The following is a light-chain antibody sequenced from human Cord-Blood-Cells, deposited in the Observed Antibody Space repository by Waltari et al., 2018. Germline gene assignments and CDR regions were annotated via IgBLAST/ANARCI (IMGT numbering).Light chain of an antibody. CDR1: SSDDGGCDY. J-gene: IGLJ1*01. CDR2: DVS. V-gene: IGLV2-11*01. Sequence: QSALPQSRVLFASPGHTVPNSGAVASSDDGGCDYVSWYQQHPGKAPKLMIYDVSKRPSGVPDRFSGSKSGNTASLTISGLQAEDEADYYCCSYAGSYVFGTGTKVTVL. CDR3: CSYAGSYV.